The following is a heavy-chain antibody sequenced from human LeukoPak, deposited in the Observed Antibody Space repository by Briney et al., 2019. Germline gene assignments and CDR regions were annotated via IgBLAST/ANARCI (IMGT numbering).Heavy chain of an antibody. J-gene: IGHJ5*02. CDR3: AGGGDILLWFGQLVPHPNQFDL. D-gene: IGHD3-10*01. Sequence: GGSLRLSCAASGVTASSDYTSWVRDAPGRGLEWGSVIFSGGSAAYADSAKGRFTISRDNSKNTPYLQRRSLRVEATAGYYSAGGGDILLWFGQLVPHPNQFDLWDQGNLVTVSS. CDR1: GVTASSDY. V-gene: IGHV3-53*01. CDR2: IFSGGSA.